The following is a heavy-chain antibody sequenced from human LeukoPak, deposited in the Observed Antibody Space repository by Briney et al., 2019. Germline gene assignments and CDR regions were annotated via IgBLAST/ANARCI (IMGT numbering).Heavy chain of an antibody. CDR1: GFTFSSYS. D-gene: IGHD2-2*01. Sequence: PGGSLRLSCAASGFTFSSYSMNWVRQAPGKGLEWVSYISSSSSTIYYADSVKGRFTISRDNAKNSLYLQMNSLRAEDTAVYYCAREPTLLYCSSTSCYLRHNWFDPWGQGTLVTVSS. CDR3: AREPTLLYCSSTSCYLRHNWFDP. CDR2: ISSSSSTI. J-gene: IGHJ5*02. V-gene: IGHV3-48*04.